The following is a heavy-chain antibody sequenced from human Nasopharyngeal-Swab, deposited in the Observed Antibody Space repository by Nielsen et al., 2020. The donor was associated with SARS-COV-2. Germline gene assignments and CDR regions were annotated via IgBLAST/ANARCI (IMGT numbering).Heavy chain of an antibody. CDR2: IYYSGRT. CDR1: GVSISSSFYY. J-gene: IGHJ6*02. Sequence: SETLSLTCTVSGVSISSSFYYWVWLRQPPGKGLVWIGTIYYSGRTFYNPSLKSRVTISVDTSKNQFSLRLTSVTAADTAVYYCARLYYGSGSYYNSDYYYGMDVWGQGTTVTVSS. CDR3: ARLYYGSGSYYNSDYYYGMDV. V-gene: IGHV4-39*01. D-gene: IGHD3-10*01.